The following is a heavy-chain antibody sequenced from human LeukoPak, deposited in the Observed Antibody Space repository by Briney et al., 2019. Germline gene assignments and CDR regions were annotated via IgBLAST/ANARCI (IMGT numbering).Heavy chain of an antibody. CDR3: TRKQWVEYYFDS. D-gene: IGHD6-19*01. Sequence: SETLSLTXTVSGDSITNDNHYWSWIWQPAGKGLEWIGRISATGNTNYNPSLKSRVTISADTSKNQFSLRLSSVTAADTAVYYCTRKQWVEYYFDSWGQGTLVTVSS. CDR1: GDSITNDNHY. CDR2: ISATGNT. J-gene: IGHJ4*02. V-gene: IGHV4-61*02.